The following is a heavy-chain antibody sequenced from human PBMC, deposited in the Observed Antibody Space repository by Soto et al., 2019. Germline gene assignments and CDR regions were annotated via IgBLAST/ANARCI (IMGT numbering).Heavy chain of an antibody. CDR1: GFSISRYW. D-gene: IGHD5-18*01. CDR3: ARGGFSYGTGIEH. CDR2: KKQDASEE. Sequence: EVQLVESGGGLVQPGGSLRLSCAASGFSISRYWMSWVRQAPGKGLEWVADKKQDASEEYYVDSVKGRFTVSRDNAKNSLYLQLTTLRVEDTALYYCARGGFSYGTGIEHWGQGTLVTVSS. V-gene: IGHV3-7*01. J-gene: IGHJ4*02.